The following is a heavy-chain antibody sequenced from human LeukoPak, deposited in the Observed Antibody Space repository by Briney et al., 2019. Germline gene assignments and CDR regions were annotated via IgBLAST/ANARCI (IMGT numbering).Heavy chain of an antibody. V-gene: IGHV4-61*01. Sequence: SQTLSLTCTVSGGSISSGSYYWSWIRQPPGKGLEWIGYIYYSGSTNYNPSLKSRVTISVDTSKNQFSLKLSSVTAADTAVYYCAREKADYDSSFDYWGQGTLVTVSS. CDR2: IYYSGST. D-gene: IGHD3-22*01. CDR3: AREKADYDSSFDY. CDR1: GGSISSGSYY. J-gene: IGHJ4*02.